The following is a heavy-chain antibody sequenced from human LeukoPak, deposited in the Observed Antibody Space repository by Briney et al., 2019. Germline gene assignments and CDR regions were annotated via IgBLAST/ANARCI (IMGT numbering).Heavy chain of an antibody. D-gene: IGHD3-10*01. CDR2: INHSGST. Sequence: SETLSLTCAVYGGSFSGYYWSWIRQPPGKVLEWIGEINHSGSTNYNPSLKSRVTISVDTSKNQFSLKLSSVTAADTAVYYCARGGMVEPSDAFDIWGQGTMVTVSS. V-gene: IGHV4-34*01. J-gene: IGHJ3*02. CDR3: ARGGMVEPSDAFDI. CDR1: GGSFSGYY.